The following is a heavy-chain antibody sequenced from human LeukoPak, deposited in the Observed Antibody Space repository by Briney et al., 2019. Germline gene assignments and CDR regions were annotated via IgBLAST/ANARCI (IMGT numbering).Heavy chain of an antibody. CDR2: ISAYNGNT. Sequence: WVXXXPXQGXXWXXXISAYNGNTNYAQKLQGRVTMTTDTSTSTAYMELRSLRSDDTAVYYCARDSWSFSGSYCPSDYWGQGTLVTVSS. J-gene: IGHJ4*02. V-gene: IGHV1-18*01. CDR3: ARDSWSFSGSYCPSDY. D-gene: IGHD1-26*01.